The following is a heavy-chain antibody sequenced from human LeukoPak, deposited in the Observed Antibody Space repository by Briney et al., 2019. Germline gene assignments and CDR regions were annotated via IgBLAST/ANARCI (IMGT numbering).Heavy chain of an antibody. V-gene: IGHV3-30*02. Sequence: PGGSLRLSCAASGFTFSSYGMHWVRQAPGKGLGRVAFIRYDGSNKYYADSVKGRFTISRDNSKNTMYLQMNSLRAEDTAVYYCAKAAVGYSYGYDLDYWGQGTLVTVSS. CDR2: IRYDGSNK. CDR1: GFTFSSYG. D-gene: IGHD5-18*01. CDR3: AKAAVGYSYGYDLDY. J-gene: IGHJ4*02.